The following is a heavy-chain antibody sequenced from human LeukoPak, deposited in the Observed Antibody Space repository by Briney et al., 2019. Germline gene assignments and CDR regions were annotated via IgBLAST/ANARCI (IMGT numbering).Heavy chain of an antibody. V-gene: IGHV3-30*02. CDR1: GFTFSSYG. Sequence: GGSLRLSCAASGFTFSSYGMHWVRQAPGKGLEWLPFIRYDGRTKTYADSVKGRFTVSRDNSKNTLYLQMNSLTVEDTAIYYCAKNADRGAYCRGGSCYPYYYYYMDVWGTGTTVTISS. CDR3: AKNADRGAYCRGGSCYPYYYYYMDV. J-gene: IGHJ6*03. D-gene: IGHD2-15*01. CDR2: IRYDGRTK.